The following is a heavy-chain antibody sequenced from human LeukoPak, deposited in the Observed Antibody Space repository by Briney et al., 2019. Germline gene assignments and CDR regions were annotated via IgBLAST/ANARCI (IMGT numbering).Heavy chain of an antibody. J-gene: IGHJ4*02. CDR1: GGSISSYY. CDR2: IYNSGST. CDR3: ARDAGTH. Sequence: SETLXLTCTVSGGSISSYYWSWIRQPPGKGLEWIGHIYNSGSTSYNPSLNSRVTISLDTSKNQFSLKLSSVTAADTAVYYCARDAGTHWGRGTLVTVSS. V-gene: IGHV4-59*01.